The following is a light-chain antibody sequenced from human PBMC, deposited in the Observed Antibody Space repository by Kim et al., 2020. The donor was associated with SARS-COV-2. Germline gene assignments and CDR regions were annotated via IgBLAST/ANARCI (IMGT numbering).Light chain of an antibody. CDR3: QQFSVYPRT. CDR2: GAS. J-gene: IGKJ1*01. CDR1: QAISNY. V-gene: IGKV1-9*01. Sequence: ASGGDRVTVTGRASQAISNYLAWYQQNPGKAPKLLIDGASTLQSGVPSRFSGSGSGTEFTLTITSLQPEDFATYFCQQFSVYPRTFGQGTKVDIK.